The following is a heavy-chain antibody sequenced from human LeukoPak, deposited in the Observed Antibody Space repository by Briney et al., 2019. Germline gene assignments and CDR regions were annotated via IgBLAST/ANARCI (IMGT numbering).Heavy chain of an antibody. CDR3: ASVITIFGVVTP. V-gene: IGHV3-20*04. CDR2: INWDGGST. D-gene: IGHD3-3*01. CDR1: GSTFEDHG. Sequence: GGSLRLSCAASGSTFEDHGMSWVRQVPGKGLEWVAGINWDGGSTGYADSVKGRFTISRDNAKNSLFLQMNSLRVEDTAVYYCASVITIFGVVTPWGQGTLVTVSS. J-gene: IGHJ5*02.